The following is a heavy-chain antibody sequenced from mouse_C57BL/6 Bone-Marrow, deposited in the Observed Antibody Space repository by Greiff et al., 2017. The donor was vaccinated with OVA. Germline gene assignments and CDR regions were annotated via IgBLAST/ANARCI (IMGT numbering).Heavy chain of an antibody. J-gene: IGHJ4*01. V-gene: IGHV1-64*01. Sequence: QVQLQQPGAELVKPGASVKLSCKASGYTFTSYWMHWVKQRPGQGLEWIGMIHPNSGSTNYNEKFKSKATLTVDKSSSTAYMQHSSLTSEDSAVYYCAIITTVVATGMDYWGQGTSVTVSS. CDR1: GYTFTSYW. CDR3: AIITTVVATGMDY. CDR2: IHPNSGST. D-gene: IGHD1-1*01.